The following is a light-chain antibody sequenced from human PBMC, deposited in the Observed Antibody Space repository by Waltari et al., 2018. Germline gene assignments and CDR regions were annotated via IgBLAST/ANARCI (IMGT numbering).Light chain of an antibody. CDR1: SSDVGGYNY. V-gene: IGLV2-14*01. Sequence: QSALTQPASVSGSPGQSITISCTGTSSDVGGYNYVSWYQQQPGKAPKLLIYEVSNRPSGVSNRVSGSKSGNTASLTISGLPAEDEADYYCCSYTGSSSPYVFGARTKVTVL. CDR3: CSYTGSSSPYV. J-gene: IGLJ1*01. CDR2: EVS.